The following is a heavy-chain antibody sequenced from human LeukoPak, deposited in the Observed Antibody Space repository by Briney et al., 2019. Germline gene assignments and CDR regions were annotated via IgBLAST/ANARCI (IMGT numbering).Heavy chain of an antibody. CDR1: GFTFSSYS. D-gene: IGHD3-16*01. V-gene: IGHV3-21*01. Sequence: PGGSLRLSCAASGFTFSSYSMNWVRQAPGKGLEWVSSFGTRSTSIYYAHSVTGRFIISRDNAKNSLYLQMNSLRAEDTAVYYCARENDQGFDYWGQETLVTVSS. CDR2: FGTRSTSI. CDR3: ARENDQGFDY. J-gene: IGHJ4*02.